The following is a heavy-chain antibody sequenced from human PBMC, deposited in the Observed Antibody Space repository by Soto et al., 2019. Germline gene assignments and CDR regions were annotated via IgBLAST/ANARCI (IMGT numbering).Heavy chain of an antibody. CDR3: ARDDGSGTHWIFDY. CDR1: GGSISGANYY. J-gene: IGHJ4*02. CDR2: IYYSGST. Sequence: QVQLQESGPGLVKPSQTLSLTYAVSGGSISGANYYWSWVRQHPGKGLEWIGNIYYSGSTEYNPSLKSRVTISLDVSKDRFSLELRSVTAADTAVYYCARDDGSGTHWIFDYWGQGTLVTVSS. V-gene: IGHV4-31*11. D-gene: IGHD3-10*01.